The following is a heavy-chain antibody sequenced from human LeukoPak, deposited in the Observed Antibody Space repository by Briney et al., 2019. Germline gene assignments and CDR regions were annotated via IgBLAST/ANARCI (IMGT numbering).Heavy chain of an antibody. J-gene: IGHJ4*02. CDR2: INHSGST. CDR3: ARGPTIFSITFFGVVTHDFDY. Sequence: SETLSLTCAVYGGSFSGYYWSWIRQPPGKGLEWIGEINHSGSTNYNPSLKSRVTISVDTSKNQFSLKLSSVTAADTAVYYCARGPTIFSITFFGVVTHDFDYWGQGTLVTVSS. CDR1: GGSFSGYY. D-gene: IGHD3-3*01. V-gene: IGHV4-34*01.